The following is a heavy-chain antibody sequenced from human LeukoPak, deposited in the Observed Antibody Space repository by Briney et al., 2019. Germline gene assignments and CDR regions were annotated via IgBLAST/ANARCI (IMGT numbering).Heavy chain of an antibody. D-gene: IGHD3-3*01. Sequence: SETLSLTCTVSGGSISSSNYYWGWIRRPPGKGLEWIGGISSSGNTYYNPSLKSRITISIDTSKNHFSLKLSSVTAADTAVYYCARLGAGPTYYDFWSGYSSFYFDYWGQGTLVTVSS. V-gene: IGHV4-39*02. CDR3: ARLGAGPTYYDFWSGYSSFYFDY. CDR1: GGSISSSNYY. CDR2: ISSSGNT. J-gene: IGHJ4*02.